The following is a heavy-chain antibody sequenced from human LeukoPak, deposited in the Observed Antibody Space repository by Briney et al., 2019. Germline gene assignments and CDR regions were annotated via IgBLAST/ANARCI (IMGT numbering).Heavy chain of an antibody. J-gene: IGHJ4*02. Sequence: RGESLKISCKGSGYTFTNYWIGWVRQMPGKGLEWMGIIWPSDSDTRYSPSFQGQVTISADKSISTAYLQWSSLKASDTAIYFCARHISGYYIDYWGQGTLVSVSS. V-gene: IGHV5-51*01. CDR1: GYTFTNYW. D-gene: IGHD1-26*01. CDR3: ARHISGYYIDY. CDR2: IWPSDSDT.